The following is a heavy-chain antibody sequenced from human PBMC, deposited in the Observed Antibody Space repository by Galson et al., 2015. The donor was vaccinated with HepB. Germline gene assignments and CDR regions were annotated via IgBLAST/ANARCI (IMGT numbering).Heavy chain of an antibody. CDR1: GFTLSNYG. Sequence: SLRLSCAASGFTLSNYGMHWVRQAPGKGLEWVAVISYDGSNKYYADSVKGRFTISRDNSKYTLYLQMNSLRAEDTALYYCAKDPYLYSALAGTMAGFDYWGQGTLVTVSS. D-gene: IGHD6-19*01. J-gene: IGHJ4*02. V-gene: IGHV3-30*18. CDR2: ISYDGSNK. CDR3: AKDPYLYSALAGTMAGFDY.